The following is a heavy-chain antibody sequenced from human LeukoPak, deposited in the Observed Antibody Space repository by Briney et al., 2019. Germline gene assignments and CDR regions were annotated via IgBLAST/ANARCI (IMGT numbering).Heavy chain of an antibody. CDR3: AREGEGIDY. V-gene: IGHV3-30-3*01. Sequence: PGRSLRLSCAASGFTFSSYAMHWVRQAPGKGLEWVAVISYDGGNKYYADSVKGRFTISRDNSKNTLYLQMNSLRAEDTAVYYCAREGEGIDYWGQGTLVTVSS. CDR1: GFTFSSYA. D-gene: IGHD2-21*01. J-gene: IGHJ4*02. CDR2: ISYDGGNK.